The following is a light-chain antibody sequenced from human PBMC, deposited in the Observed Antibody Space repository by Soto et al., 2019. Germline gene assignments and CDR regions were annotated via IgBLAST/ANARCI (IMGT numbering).Light chain of an antibody. CDR2: LNSDGSH. Sequence: QSVLTQSPSASASLGASVKLTCTLSSGHSSYAIAWHQQQPEKGPRYLMKLNSDGSHSKGDGIPDRFSGSSSGAERYLTISSLQSEDEADYYCQTWGTGIHYVFGTGTKVHRP. CDR3: QTWGTGIHYV. CDR1: SGHSSYA. J-gene: IGLJ1*01. V-gene: IGLV4-69*01.